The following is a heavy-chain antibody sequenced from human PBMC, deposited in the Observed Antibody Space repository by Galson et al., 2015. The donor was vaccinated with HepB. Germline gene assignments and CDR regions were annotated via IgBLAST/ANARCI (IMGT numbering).Heavy chain of an antibody. D-gene: IGHD3-10*01. CDR1: GFTFSSYS. CDR2: ISSSSSYI. J-gene: IGHJ3*02. CDR3: ARVGLWFGEFDAFDI. Sequence: SLRLSCAASGFTFSSYSMNWVRQAPGKGLEWVSSISSSSSYIYYADSVKGRFTISRDNAKNSLYLQMNSLRAEDTAVYYCARVGLWFGEFDAFDIWGQGTMVTVSS. V-gene: IGHV3-21*01.